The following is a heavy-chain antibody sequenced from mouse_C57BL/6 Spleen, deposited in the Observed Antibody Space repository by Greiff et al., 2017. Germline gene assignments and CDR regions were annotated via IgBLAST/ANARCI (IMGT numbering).Heavy chain of an antibody. CDR1: GFTFSSYA. Sequence: EVQLVESGGGLVKPGGSLKLSCAASGFTFSSYAMSWVRQTPEKRLEWVATISDGGSYTYYPDNVKGRFTISRDNAKNNLYLQMGHLKSEDTAMYYCARSATVVATSSYWYFDVWGTGTTVTVSS. J-gene: IGHJ1*03. D-gene: IGHD1-1*01. CDR3: ARSATVVATSSYWYFDV. CDR2: ISDGGSYT. V-gene: IGHV5-4*01.